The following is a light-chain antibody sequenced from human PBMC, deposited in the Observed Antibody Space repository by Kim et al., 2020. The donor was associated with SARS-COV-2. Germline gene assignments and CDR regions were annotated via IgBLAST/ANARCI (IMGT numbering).Light chain of an antibody. CDR3: SSYAGSNIYVV. CDR1: SSDVGGYNY. J-gene: IGLJ2*01. CDR2: EVS. Sequence: QSALTQPPSASGSPGQSVTISCTGTSSDVGGYNYVSWYQQHPGKAPKLMIYEVSKRPSGVPDRFSGSKSGNTASLTVSGLQAEDEADYYCSSYAGSNIYVVFGGGTHLTVL. V-gene: IGLV2-8*01.